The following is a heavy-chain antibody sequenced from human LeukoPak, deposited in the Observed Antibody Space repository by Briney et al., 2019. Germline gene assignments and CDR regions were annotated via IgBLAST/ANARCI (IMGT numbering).Heavy chain of an antibody. J-gene: IGHJ4*02. CDR1: GGSISSYY. CDR3: ARLDSSGYPYYFDY. CDR2: IYTSGST. D-gene: IGHD3-22*01. V-gene: IGHV4-4*09. Sequence: SETLSLTCTVSGGSISSYYWSWIRQPPGKGLEWIGYIYTSGSTNYNPSLKSRVTISVDTSKNQFSLKLSSVTAADTAVYYCARLDSSGYPYYFDYWGQGTLVTVSS.